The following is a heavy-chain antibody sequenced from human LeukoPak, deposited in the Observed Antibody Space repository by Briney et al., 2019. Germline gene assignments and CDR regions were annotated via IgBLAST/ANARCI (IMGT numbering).Heavy chain of an antibody. CDR3: ARGPPQAYCGGDCQTYFDY. V-gene: IGHV3-30-3*01. Sequence: GGSLRLSCAASGFTVSSNYMSWVRQAPGKGLEWVAVISYDGSNKDYADSVKGRFTISRDNSKNTLYLQMNSLRAEDTAVYYCARGPPQAYCGGDCQTYFDYWGQGTLVTVSS. J-gene: IGHJ4*02. CDR2: ISYDGSNK. CDR1: GFTVSSNY. D-gene: IGHD2-21*02.